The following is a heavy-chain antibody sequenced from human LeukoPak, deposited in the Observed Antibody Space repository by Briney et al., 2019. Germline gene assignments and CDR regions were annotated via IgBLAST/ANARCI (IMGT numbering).Heavy chain of an antibody. J-gene: IGHJ4*02. CDR1: GFTFSSYA. CDR3: AKVLRYFDWLPLDY. CDR2: ISGSGDST. D-gene: IGHD3-9*01. V-gene: IGHV3-23*01. Sequence: PGGSLRLSCAASGFTFSSYAMSWVRQAPGKGLEWVSAISGSGDSTYYADSVKGRFTISRDNSKNTLYLQMNSLRAEDTAVYYCAKVLRYFDWLPLDYWGQGTLVTVSS.